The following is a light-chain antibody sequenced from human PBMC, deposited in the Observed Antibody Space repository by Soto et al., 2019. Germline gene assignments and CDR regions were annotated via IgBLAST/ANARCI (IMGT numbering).Light chain of an antibody. CDR3: QQRSNWQLT. Sequence: EIVLTQSPGTLSLSPGERATLSCRASQSVSNNYLAWYQQKPGQAPRLLIYGASYRATGIPARFSGSGSGTDFTLTISSLEPGDFAVYYCQQRSNWQLTFGGGTKVDI. CDR2: GAS. CDR1: QSVSNNY. V-gene: IGKV3D-11*02. J-gene: IGKJ4*01.